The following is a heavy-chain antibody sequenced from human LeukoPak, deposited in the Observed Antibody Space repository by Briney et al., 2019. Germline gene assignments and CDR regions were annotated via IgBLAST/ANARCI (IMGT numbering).Heavy chain of an antibody. CDR1: GGSFSGYY. CDR3: ARPLRGRNYYYMDV. Sequence: SETLSLTCAVYGGSFSGYYWSWIRQPPGKGLEWIGEINHSGSTNYNPSLKSRVTISVDTSKNQFSLKLSSVTAADTAVYYCARPLRGRNYYYMDVWGKGTTVTISS. V-gene: IGHV4-34*01. J-gene: IGHJ6*03. CDR2: INHSGST. D-gene: IGHD3-16*01.